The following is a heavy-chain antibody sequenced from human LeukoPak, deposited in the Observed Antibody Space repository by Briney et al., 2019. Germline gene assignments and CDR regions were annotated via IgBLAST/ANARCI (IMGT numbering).Heavy chain of an antibody. Sequence: GGSLRLSCAASGFTFSSYGMHWVRQAPGKGLEWVAVISYDGSNKYYADSVKGRFTISRDNSKNTLYLQMNSLRAEDTAVYYCAKDLPSGAGNAADYWGQGTLVTVSS. CDR2: ISYDGSNK. D-gene: IGHD6-13*01. CDR3: AKDLPSGAGNAADY. CDR1: GFTFSSYG. J-gene: IGHJ4*02. V-gene: IGHV3-30*18.